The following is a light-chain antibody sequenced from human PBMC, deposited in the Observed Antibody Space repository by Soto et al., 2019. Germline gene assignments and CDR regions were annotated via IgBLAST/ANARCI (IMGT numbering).Light chain of an antibody. CDR3: QQFNNYPWT. Sequence: DIQMAQTPSTLSASVGDRVTITCRASQSISSWLAWYQQKPGKAPKLLIYKASSLESGVPSRFSGSGSGAEFTLIISSLQADDFATYSCQQFNNYPWTFGQGTKV. J-gene: IGKJ1*01. V-gene: IGKV1-5*03. CDR2: KAS. CDR1: QSISSW.